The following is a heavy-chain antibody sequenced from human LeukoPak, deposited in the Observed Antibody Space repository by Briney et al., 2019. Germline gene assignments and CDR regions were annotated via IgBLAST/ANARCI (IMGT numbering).Heavy chain of an antibody. V-gene: IGHV3-21*01. D-gene: IGHD2-15*01. CDR1: GFTFSSYS. Sequence: GGSLRLSCAASGFTFSSYSMNWVRQAPGKGLEWVSSISGSSSYIYYADSVKGRFTISRDNAKNSLYLQMNSLRAEDTAVYYCARWEIGGSCDIWGQGTMVTVSS. J-gene: IGHJ3*02. CDR3: ARWEIGGSCDI. CDR2: ISGSSSYI.